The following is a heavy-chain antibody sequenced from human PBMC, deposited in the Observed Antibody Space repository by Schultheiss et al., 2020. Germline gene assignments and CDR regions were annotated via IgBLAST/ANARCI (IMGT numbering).Heavy chain of an antibody. V-gene: IGHV2-5*02. CDR2: IYWDDDK. Sequence: SGPTLVKPTQTLTLTCTFSGFSLSTSGVGVGWIRQPPGKALEWLALIYWDDDKRYSPSLKSRLIITKDTSKNQVVLTMTNMDPVDTATYYCARYSGSFYYFDYWGQGTLVTGSS. CDR3: ARYSGSFYYFDY. CDR1: GFSLSTSGVG. J-gene: IGHJ4*02. D-gene: IGHD1-26*01.